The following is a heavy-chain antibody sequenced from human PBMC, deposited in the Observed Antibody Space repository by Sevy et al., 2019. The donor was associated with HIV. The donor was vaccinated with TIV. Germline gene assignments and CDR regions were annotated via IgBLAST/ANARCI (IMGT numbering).Heavy chain of an antibody. CDR3: ASEPADYGDYEDY. D-gene: IGHD4-17*01. Sequence: ASVKVSCKASGYTFTSYYMHWVRQAPGQGLEWMGIINPIGGSTSYAQKFQGRVTMTRDTSTSTVYMELSSLRSEDTAVYYCASEPADYGDYEDYWGQGTLVTVSS. J-gene: IGHJ4*02. CDR1: GYTFTSYY. V-gene: IGHV1-46*01. CDR2: INPIGGST.